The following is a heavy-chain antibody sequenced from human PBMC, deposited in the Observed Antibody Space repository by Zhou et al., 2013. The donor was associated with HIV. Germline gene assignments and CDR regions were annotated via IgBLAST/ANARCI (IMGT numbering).Heavy chain of an antibody. Sequence: QVQLVQSGAEVKKPGASVKVSCKTSNYTFTSYAIHWVRQAPGQGLEWMGWISAYDGKSNYAQKLQGRVIMTTDTSTSTAYMELSSLRSEDTAVYYCARGGGSIDRWAGPFDYWGQGTLVTVSS. V-gene: IGHV1-18*01. CDR1: NYTFTSYA. CDR2: ISAYDGKS. J-gene: IGHJ4*02. D-gene: IGHD5-12*01. CDR3: ARGGGSIDRWAGPFDY.